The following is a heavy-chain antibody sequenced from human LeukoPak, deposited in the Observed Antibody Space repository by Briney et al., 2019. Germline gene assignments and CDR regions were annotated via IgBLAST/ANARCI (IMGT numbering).Heavy chain of an antibody. J-gene: IGHJ4*02. Sequence: SETLSLTCTVAGGSISSYYWSWIRQPAGKGLEWIGRIYTSGSTNYNPSLKSRVTMSVDTSKNQFSLKLSSVTAADTAVYYCARYCSSTSCYGRYFDYWGQGTLVTVSS. CDR3: ARYCSSTSCYGRYFDY. CDR2: IYTSGST. D-gene: IGHD2-2*01. V-gene: IGHV4-4*07. CDR1: GGSISSYY.